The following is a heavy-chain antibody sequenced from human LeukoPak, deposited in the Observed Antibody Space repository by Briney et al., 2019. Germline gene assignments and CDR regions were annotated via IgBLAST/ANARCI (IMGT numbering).Heavy chain of an antibody. J-gene: IGHJ4*02. CDR3: AKGSYYDSSGSFYFDY. Sequence: GGSLRLACAASGFTFSSYAMSWVRQAPGKGLEWVSGISGSGDNTYYADSVKGRFTISRDNSKNALYVQVNSLGTEDTAAYYCAKGSYYDSSGSFYFDYWGQGTLVTVSS. CDR1: GFTFSSYA. CDR2: ISGSGDNT. D-gene: IGHD3-22*01. V-gene: IGHV3-23*01.